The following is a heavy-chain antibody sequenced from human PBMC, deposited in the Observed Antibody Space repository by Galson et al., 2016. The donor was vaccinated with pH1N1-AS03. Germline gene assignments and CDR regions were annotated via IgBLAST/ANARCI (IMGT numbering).Heavy chain of an antibody. CDR2: IHHSGSTT. CDR1: GGSFSGYY. CDR3: ARGGVFFSGSGSYHN. V-gene: IGHV4-34*01. J-gene: IGHJ4*02. Sequence: ETLSLTCTVYGGSFSGYYWSWIRQPPGKGLEWIGEIHHSGSTTNYSPSPKSRVTISVDTSQKQFSLKLTSVTAADTAVYFCARGGVFFSGSGSYHNWGQGTLVIVSS. D-gene: IGHD3-10*01.